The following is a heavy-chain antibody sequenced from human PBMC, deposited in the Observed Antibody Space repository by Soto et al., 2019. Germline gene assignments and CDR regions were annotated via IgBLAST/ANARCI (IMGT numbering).Heavy chain of an antibody. CDR2: INPNSGGT. D-gene: IGHD3-3*01. J-gene: IGHJ4*02. V-gene: IGHV1-2*02. CDR1: GYTFTGYY. CDR3: ARVTGVTYYDFWSGGRVFDY. Sequence: ASVKVSCKASGYTFTGYYMHWVRQAPGQGLEWMGWINPNSGGTNYAQKFQGRATMTRDTSISTAYMELSRLRSDDTAVYYCARVTGVTYYDFWSGGRVFDYWGQGTLVTVSS.